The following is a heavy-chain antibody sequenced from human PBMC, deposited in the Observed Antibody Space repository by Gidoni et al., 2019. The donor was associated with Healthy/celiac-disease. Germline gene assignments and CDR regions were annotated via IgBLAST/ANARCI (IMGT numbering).Heavy chain of an antibody. CDR2: IWYDGSNK. CDR3: ARGRGAAAGPVDY. J-gene: IGHJ4*02. CDR1: GFTFRSYG. V-gene: IGHV3-33*01. Sequence: QVQLVESGGGVVQPGRSLRLPCAASGFTFRSYGMHWVRQAPGKGLEWVAVIWYDGSNKYYADSVKGRFTISRDNSKNTLYLQMNSLRAEDTAVYYCARGRGAAAGPVDYWGQGTLVTVSS. D-gene: IGHD6-13*01.